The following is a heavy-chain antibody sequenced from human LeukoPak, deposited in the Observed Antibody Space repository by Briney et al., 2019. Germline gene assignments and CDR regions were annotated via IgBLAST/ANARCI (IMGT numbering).Heavy chain of an antibody. CDR3: AREGRYYDILTGYYGASFDY. CDR2: IYYSGST. D-gene: IGHD3-9*01. V-gene: IGHV4-59*01. CDR1: GGSISSYY. J-gene: IGHJ4*02. Sequence: TSETLSLTYTVSGGSISSYYWSWIRQPPGKGLEWIGYIYYSGSTNYNPSLKSRVTISVDTSKNQFSLKLSSVTAADTAVYYCAREGRYYDILTGYYGASFDYWGQGTLVTVSS.